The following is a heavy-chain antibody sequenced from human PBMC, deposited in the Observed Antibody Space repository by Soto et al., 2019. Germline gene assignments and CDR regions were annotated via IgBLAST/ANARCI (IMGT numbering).Heavy chain of an antibody. CDR2: ISWDGGST. J-gene: IGHJ4*02. V-gene: IGHV3-43*01. CDR1: GFTFDDYT. Sequence: EVQLVESGGVVVQPGGSLRLSCAASGFTFDDYTMYWVRQAPGKGLEWVSVISWDGGSTYYADSVKGRFTISRDNSKNSLSLQMNSLRTEDTAVYYCTKDNGFYDSGGYFDYWGQGTLVTVSS. D-gene: IGHD3-22*01. CDR3: TKDNGFYDSGGYFDY.